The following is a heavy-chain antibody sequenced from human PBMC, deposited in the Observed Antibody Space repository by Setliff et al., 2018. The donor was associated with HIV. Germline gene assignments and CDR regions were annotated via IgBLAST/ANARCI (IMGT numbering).Heavy chain of an antibody. CDR1: GFTFSNYW. CDR2: IKQDGSEQ. J-gene: IGHJ4*02. CDR3: ARGRGESRTNYFDY. V-gene: IGHV3-7*03. Sequence: GESLKISCAASGFTFSNYWMSWVRQAPGKGLEWVANIKQDGSEQFYVDSVKGRFTISRDNAKNSLYLQMNSLRAEGTAVYFCARGRGESRTNYFDYWGQGTLVTVSS.